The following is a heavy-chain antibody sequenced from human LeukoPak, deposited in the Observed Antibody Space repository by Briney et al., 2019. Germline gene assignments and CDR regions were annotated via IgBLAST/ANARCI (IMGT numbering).Heavy chain of an antibody. CDR3: ARLESSVVPFDY. J-gene: IGHJ4*02. CDR2: ISSSSSYI. D-gene: IGHD2-15*01. Sequence: AGGSLRLSCAASGFTFSSYAMSWVRQAPGKGLEWVSSISSSSSYIYYADSVKGRFTISRDNAKNSLYLQMNSLRAEDTAVYYCARLESSVVPFDYWGQGTLVTVSS. V-gene: IGHV3-21*01. CDR1: GFTFSSYA.